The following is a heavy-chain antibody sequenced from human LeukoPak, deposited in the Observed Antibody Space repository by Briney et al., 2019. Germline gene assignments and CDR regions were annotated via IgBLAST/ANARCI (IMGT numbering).Heavy chain of an antibody. CDR2: INHSGST. V-gene: IGHV4-34*01. D-gene: IGHD6-13*01. CDR3: ARRSAAFFYYYYYMDV. Sequence: SETLSLTCAVYGGSFSGYYWSWIRQPPGKGLEWIGEINHSGSTNYNPSLKSRVTISVDTSKNQFSLKLSSATAADTAVYYCARRSAAFFYYYYYMDVWGKGTTVTISS. J-gene: IGHJ6*03. CDR1: GGSFSGYY.